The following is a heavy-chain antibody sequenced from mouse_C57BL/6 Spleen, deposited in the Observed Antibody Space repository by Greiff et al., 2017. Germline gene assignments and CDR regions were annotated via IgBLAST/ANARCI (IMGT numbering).Heavy chain of an antibody. V-gene: IGHV3-1*01. D-gene: IGHD1-1*01. J-gene: IGHJ1*03. CDR2: ISYSGST. CDR1: GYSITSGYD. Sequence: EVMLVESGPGMVKPSQSLSLTCTVTGYSITSGYDWHWIRHFPGNKLEWMGYISYSGSTNYNPSLKSRISITHDTSKNHFFLKLNSVTTEDTATYYCARGEDGSKGYFDVWGTGTTVTVSS. CDR3: ARGEDGSKGYFDV.